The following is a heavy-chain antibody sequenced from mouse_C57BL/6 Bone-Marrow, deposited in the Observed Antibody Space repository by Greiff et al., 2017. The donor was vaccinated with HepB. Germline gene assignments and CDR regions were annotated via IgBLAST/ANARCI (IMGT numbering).Heavy chain of an antibody. CDR2: IDPSDSYT. D-gene: IGHD2-1*01. V-gene: IGHV1-69*01. CDR3: ARIKYGNLAWFAY. CDR1: GYTFTSYW. Sequence: VQLQQPGAELVMPGASVKLSCKASGYTFTSYWMHWVKQRPGQGLEWIGEIDPSDSYTNYNQKFKGKSTLTVDKSSSTAYMQLSSLTSEDSAVYYCARIKYGNLAWFAYWGQGTLVTVSA. J-gene: IGHJ3*01.